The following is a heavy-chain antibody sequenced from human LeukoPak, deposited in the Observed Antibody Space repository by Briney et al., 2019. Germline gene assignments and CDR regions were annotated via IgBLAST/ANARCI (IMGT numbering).Heavy chain of an antibody. D-gene: IGHD3-10*01. CDR2: IYYSGST. J-gene: IGHJ5*02. V-gene: IGHV4-59*08. Sequence: SETLSLTCTVSGGSISSYYWSWTRQPPGKGLEWIGYIYYSGSTNYNPSLKSRVTISVDTSKNQFSLKLSSVTAADTAVYYCARHISAAWFGESSNWFDPWGQGTLVTVSS. CDR3: ARHISAAWFGESSNWFDP. CDR1: GGSISSYY.